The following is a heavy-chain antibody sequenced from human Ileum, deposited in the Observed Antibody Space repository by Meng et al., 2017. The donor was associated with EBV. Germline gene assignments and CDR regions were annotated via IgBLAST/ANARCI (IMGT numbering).Heavy chain of an antibody. Sequence: VQVQGPGPGLVKPSQTLSLTCAVSGVSISSGYFHWSWIRQPPGKGLEWIGHSGSTSYNPSLRSRVTISVDTSKNQFSLKVDSATAGDTAVYYCVSYAVGAGGIGYWGQGILVTVSS. CDR3: VSYAVGAGGIGY. V-gene: IGHV4-30-4*01. CDR2: HSGST. D-gene: IGHD1-26*01. J-gene: IGHJ4*02. CDR1: GVSISSGYFH.